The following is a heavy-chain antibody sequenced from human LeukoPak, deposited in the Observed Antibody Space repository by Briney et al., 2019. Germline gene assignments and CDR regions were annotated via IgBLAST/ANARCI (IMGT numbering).Heavy chain of an antibody. CDR1: GGSISSGGYS. V-gene: IGHV4-30-2*03. CDR3: AREGEVSHLEYFQD. D-gene: IGHD3-16*01. J-gene: IGHJ1*01. Sequence: PSQTLSLTCAVSGGSISSGGYSWSWIRQPPGKGLEWIGSLHSSGNTYSNPSLKSRVTISVDTSKNQFSLKLTSVTAADTAVYYCAREGEVSHLEYFQDWGQGTLVTVSS. CDR2: LHSSGNT.